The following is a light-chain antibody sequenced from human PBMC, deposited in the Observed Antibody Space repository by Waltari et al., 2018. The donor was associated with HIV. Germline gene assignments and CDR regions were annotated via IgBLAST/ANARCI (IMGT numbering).Light chain of an antibody. Sequence: QSALTQPASVSGSPGQSISISCSGTSSDVGASDYVSWYHQPPGEAPTLILYEVKQRPSVISNRFSGSKSGNTASLTISGLQVEDEAHYYCSSYSASGTLVLFGGGTRLTVL. CDR1: SSDVGASDY. CDR2: EVK. J-gene: IGLJ2*01. CDR3: SSYSASGTLVL. V-gene: IGLV2-14*01.